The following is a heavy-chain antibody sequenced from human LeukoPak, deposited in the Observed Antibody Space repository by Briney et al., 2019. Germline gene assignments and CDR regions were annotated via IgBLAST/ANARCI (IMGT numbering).Heavy chain of an antibody. CDR2: INTNTGNP. D-gene: IGHD3-22*01. CDR1: GYTFTSYG. J-gene: IGHJ3*02. CDR3: ARVVRPYDYESSGLTYDAFDI. V-gene: IGHV7-4-1*02. Sequence: GASVKVSCKASGYTFTSYGISWVRQAPGQGLEWLGWINTNTGNPTYAQGFTGRFVFSLDTSVNTAYLQISSLKAEDTAVYYCARVVRPYDYESSGLTYDAFDIWGQGTMVTVSS.